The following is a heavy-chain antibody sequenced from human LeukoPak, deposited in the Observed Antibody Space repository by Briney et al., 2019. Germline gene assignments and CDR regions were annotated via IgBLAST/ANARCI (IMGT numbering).Heavy chain of an antibody. Sequence: PSETLSLTCTVSGGSISSYYWSWIRQPPGKGLEWIGYIYYSGSTNYNPSLKSRVTISVDTSKNQFSLKLSSVTAADTAVYYCARDTWRSSNAYFDYWGQGTLVTVSS. CDR2: IYYSGST. CDR1: GGSISSYY. D-gene: IGHD6-13*01. J-gene: IGHJ4*02. CDR3: ARDTWRSSNAYFDY. V-gene: IGHV4-59*01.